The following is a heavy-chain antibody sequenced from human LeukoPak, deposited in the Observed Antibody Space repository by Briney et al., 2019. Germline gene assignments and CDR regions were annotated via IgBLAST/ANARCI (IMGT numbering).Heavy chain of an antibody. V-gene: IGHV3-7*01. CDR3: ARDLWCARLGWLCNYFDC. Sequence: GGSLRLSSAASGFTFSSHWMSWVRQAPGKGLEWVANIKQDGSEKYYVDSVKGRFTISRDNAKNSLYLQMNSLRAEDTAVYYCARDLWCARLGWLCNYFDCWGQGTLVTVSS. CDR2: IKQDGSEK. D-gene: IGHD3-16*01. CDR1: GFTFSSHW. J-gene: IGHJ4*02.